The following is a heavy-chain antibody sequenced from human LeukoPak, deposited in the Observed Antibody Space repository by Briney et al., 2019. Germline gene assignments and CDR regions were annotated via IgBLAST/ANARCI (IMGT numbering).Heavy chain of an antibody. J-gene: IGHJ4*02. D-gene: IGHD3-9*01. CDR3: TTDPPGLRYFDWLYPPFDY. V-gene: IGHV3-15*01. CDR1: GFAFSTAW. Sequence: GGSLRLSCAASGFAFSTAWMTWVRQAPGKGLEWVGQIKTNIDGGTTDYAAPVKGRFTISRDDSKNTLYLQMNSLKTEDTAVYYCTTDPPGLRYFDWLYPPFDYWGQGTLVTVSS. CDR2: IKTNIDGGTT.